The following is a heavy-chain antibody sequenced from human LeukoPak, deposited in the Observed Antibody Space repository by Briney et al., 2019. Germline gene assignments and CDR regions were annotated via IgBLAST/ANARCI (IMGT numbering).Heavy chain of an antibody. J-gene: IGHJ4*02. Sequence: GGSLRLSCAASGFTFSNYGIHWVRQAPGKGMEWVTFIQYDGTNKYYADSVKGRFTISRDNAKNSIYLQMNGLTAEDTAVYYCARTYGSGSLDYGGQGTLVTVSS. V-gene: IGHV3-30*02. CDR1: GFTFSNYG. CDR3: ARTYGSGSLDY. CDR2: IQYDGTNK. D-gene: IGHD2-15*01.